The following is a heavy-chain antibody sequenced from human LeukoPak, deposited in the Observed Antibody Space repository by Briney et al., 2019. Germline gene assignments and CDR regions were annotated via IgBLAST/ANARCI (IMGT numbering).Heavy chain of an antibody. CDR2: MNPNSGNT. Sequence: ASVKVSCKASGYTFTSYDINWVRQATGQGLEWMGWMNPNSGNTGYAQKFQGRVTMTKNTSISTAYMELSSLRSEDTAVYYCVRVRWENGFYLDYWGQGDLVTASS. CDR1: GYTFTSYD. J-gene: IGHJ4*02. D-gene: IGHD4-23*01. CDR3: VRVRWENGFYLDY. V-gene: IGHV1-8*01.